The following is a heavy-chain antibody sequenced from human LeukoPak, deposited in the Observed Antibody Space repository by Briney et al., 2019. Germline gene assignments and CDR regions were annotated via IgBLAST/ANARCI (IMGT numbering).Heavy chain of an antibody. CDR3: ARVDV. CDR2: ISNNGNII. V-gene: IGHV3-11*01. Sequence: EGSLRLSCAASGFIFSDYYMNWIRQAPGKGLEWVSSISNNGNIIYYADSVKGRFTISRDNAKKSLYLQMNSLRAEDTAVYYCARVDVWGQGTTVTVSS. J-gene: IGHJ6*02. CDR1: GFIFSDYY.